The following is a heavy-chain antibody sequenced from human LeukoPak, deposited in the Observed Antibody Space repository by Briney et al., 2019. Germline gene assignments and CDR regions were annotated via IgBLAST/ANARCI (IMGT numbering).Heavy chain of an antibody. J-gene: IGHJ4*02. V-gene: IGHV4-59*01. CDR3: ARDDYAGVDY. CDR1: GGSISSYY. D-gene: IGHD4-17*01. CDR2: IYYSGST. Sequence: SETLSLTCTVSGGSISSYYWSWIRQPPGKGLEWIGYIYYSGSTNYNPSLKSRVTIPVDTSKNQFSLKLSSVTAADTAVYYCARDDYAGVDYWGQGTLVTVSS.